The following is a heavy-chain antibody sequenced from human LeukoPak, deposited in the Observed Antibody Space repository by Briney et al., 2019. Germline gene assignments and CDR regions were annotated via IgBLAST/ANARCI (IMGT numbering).Heavy chain of an antibody. J-gene: IGHJ4*02. CDR1: GGSLSSSGNY. CDR2: ISHSGTT. V-gene: IGHV4-39*07. CDR3: ARDLGPFDY. Sequence: SETLSLICTVSGGSLSSSGNYQWGWIRQPPGKGLEWIALISHSGTTYYNPSLKSRVTMSVDTSKNQFSLKLSSVTAADTAVYYCARDLGPFDYWGQGTLVTVSS.